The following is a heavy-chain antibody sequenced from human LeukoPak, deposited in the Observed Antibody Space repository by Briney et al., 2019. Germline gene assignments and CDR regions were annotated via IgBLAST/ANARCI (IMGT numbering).Heavy chain of an antibody. CDR1: GGSISSGRYY. CDR3: ARAYVRIAVAGTLNWFDP. J-gene: IGHJ5*02. CDR2: IYTSGST. V-gene: IGHV4-61*02. Sequence: SETLSLTCTVSGGSISSGRYYWSWIRQPAGKGLEWIGRIYTSGSTNYNPSLKSRVTISVDTSKNQFSLKLSSVTAADTAVYYCARAYVRIAVAGTLNWFDPWGQGTLVTVSS. D-gene: IGHD6-19*01.